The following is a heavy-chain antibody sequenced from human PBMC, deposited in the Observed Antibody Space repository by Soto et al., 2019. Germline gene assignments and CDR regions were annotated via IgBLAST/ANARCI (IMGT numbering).Heavy chain of an antibody. CDR3: ATSCSAVTTAWNYYYYMDV. Sequence: GGSLRLSCAASGFSFSDYYMSWIRQAPGKGLEWISYISDSGTTIYYADSVKGRFTISRDNAKNSLYLQMNSLRAEDTAVYYCATSCSAVTTAWNYYYYMDVWGKGSTVTVSS. D-gene: IGHD4-17*01. V-gene: IGHV3-11*01. CDR1: GFSFSDYY. J-gene: IGHJ6*03. CDR2: ISDSGTTI.